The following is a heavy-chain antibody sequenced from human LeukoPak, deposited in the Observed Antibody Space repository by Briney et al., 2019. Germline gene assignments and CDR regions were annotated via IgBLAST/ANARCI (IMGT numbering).Heavy chain of an antibody. V-gene: IGHV3-23*01. Sequence: SGGSLRLSCAASGLTFINYAMTWVRQAPGKGLEWVSSILASGGVTYYADSVKGRFTISRDNSYNTLYLQMSSLRAEDMAVYYCTKEHDYSNLAEDYWGQGTRVTVSS. CDR2: ILASGGVT. CDR1: GLTFINYA. D-gene: IGHD4-11*01. CDR3: TKEHDYSNLAEDY. J-gene: IGHJ4*02.